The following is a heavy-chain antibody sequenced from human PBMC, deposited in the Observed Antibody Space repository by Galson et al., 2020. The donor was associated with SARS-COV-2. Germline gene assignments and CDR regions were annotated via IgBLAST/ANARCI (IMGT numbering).Heavy chain of an antibody. CDR3: AREVDCTSTSCHSLGV. CDR2: ISYTGTT. J-gene: IGHJ6*02. CDR1: GGSIRSAGYY. V-gene: IGHV4-31*03. D-gene: IGHD2-2*01. Sequence: SQTLSLTCTVSGGSIRSAGYYWSWNRQNPGKGLEYIGYISYTGTTYYNPSLKSRLTISIDRSKRQFSLKLTSVTAADTAVYYCAREVDCTSTSCHSLGVWGQGTTVTVSS.